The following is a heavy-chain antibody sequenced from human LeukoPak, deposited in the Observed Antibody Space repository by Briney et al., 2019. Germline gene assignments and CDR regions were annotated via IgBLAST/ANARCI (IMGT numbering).Heavy chain of an antibody. V-gene: IGHV3-15*01. CDR1: GFTFTNAW. J-gene: IGHJ5*02. D-gene: IGHD2-21*02. CDR3: TTGPDHPITYCGGDCYSDWFDP. Sequence: GGSLRLSCAASGFTFTNAWMSWVRQAPGKGLEWVGRIKSKTDGGTTDYAAPVKGRFTISRDDSKNTLYLQMNSLKTEDTAVYYCTTGPDHPITYCGGDCYSDWFDPWGQGTLVTVSS. CDR2: IKSKTDGGTT.